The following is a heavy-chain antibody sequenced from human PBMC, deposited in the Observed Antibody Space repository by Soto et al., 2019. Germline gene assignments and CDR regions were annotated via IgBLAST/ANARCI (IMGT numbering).Heavy chain of an antibody. J-gene: IGHJ4*02. CDR2: INPNSGGT. CDR1: GYTFTGYY. CDR3: ASEGKDSAYYYDSSGYFY. D-gene: IGHD3-22*01. Sequence: QVQLVQSGAEVKKPGASVKVSCKASGYTFTGYYMHWERQAPGQGLEWMGWINPNSGGTNYAQKFQGRVTMTRDTSISTAYMELSRLRSDDTAVYYCASEGKDSAYYYDSSGYFYWGQGTLVTVSS. V-gene: IGHV1-2*02.